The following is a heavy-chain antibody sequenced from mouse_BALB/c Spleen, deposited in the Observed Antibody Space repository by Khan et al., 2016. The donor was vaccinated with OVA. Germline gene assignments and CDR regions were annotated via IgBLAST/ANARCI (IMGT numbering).Heavy chain of an antibody. Sequence: EVELVESGPDLVKPGASVKISCKASGYSFTGYYIHWVKQSHGKSLEWIGRVNPNNGGTSYNQKLKGKAILTVDKSSNTAYMELRSLTSEDSAVYSCAIYHGYFDVWGAGTTVTVSS. CDR1: GYSFTGYY. CDR3: AIYHGYFDV. CDR2: VNPNNGGT. J-gene: IGHJ1*01. V-gene: IGHV1-26*01.